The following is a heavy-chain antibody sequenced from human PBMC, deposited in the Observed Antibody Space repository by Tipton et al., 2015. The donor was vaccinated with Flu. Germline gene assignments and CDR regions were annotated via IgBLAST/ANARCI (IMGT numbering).Heavy chain of an antibody. CDR2: ISGSDGRT. CDR1: GFSFSSYI. V-gene: IGHV3-23*01. CDR3: AKYDRAAAGYYFGMDV. Sequence: AASGFSFSSYIMSWVRQAPGKGLEWLSKISGSDGRTYYADSVRGRFTISRDSSKNTLYLQMNSLRAEDTAIYYCAKYDRAAAGYYFGMDVWGQGTTVTVSS. J-gene: IGHJ6*02. D-gene: IGHD6-13*01.